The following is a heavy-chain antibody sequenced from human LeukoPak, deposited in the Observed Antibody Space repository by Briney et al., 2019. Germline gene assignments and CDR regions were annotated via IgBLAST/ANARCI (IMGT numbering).Heavy chain of an antibody. D-gene: IGHD2-21*01. J-gene: IGHJ4*02. V-gene: IGHV3-21*01. Sequence: KPGGSLRLSCAASGFTFSDYSMNWVRQAPGKGLKWVSSISRNSGYIYDADSVKGRFTISRDNAKNSLYLQMNSLRAEDKAVYYCARAASRSYYYFDYWGQGALVTVSS. CDR3: ARAASRSYYYFDY. CDR2: ISRNSGYI. CDR1: GFTFSDYS.